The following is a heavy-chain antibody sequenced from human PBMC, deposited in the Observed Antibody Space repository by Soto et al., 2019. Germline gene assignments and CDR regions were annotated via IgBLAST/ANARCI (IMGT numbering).Heavy chain of an antibody. J-gene: IGHJ4*02. D-gene: IGHD2-15*01. Sequence: EVQLVESGGGLVKPGGSLRLSCAASGFTFSNAWMSWVRQAPGKGLEWVCRITSKTDGGTTDYAAPVKGRFTISRDDAKNTLYLQMNSLKTEDTAVYYCTTDRSGPPFCSGGSCYDWGFDYWGQGTLVTVSS. CDR2: ITSKTDGGTT. CDR1: GFTFSNAW. CDR3: TTDRSGPPFCSGGSCYDWGFDY. V-gene: IGHV3-15*01.